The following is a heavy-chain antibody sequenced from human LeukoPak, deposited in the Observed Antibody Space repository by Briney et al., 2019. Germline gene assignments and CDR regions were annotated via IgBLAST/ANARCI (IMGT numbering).Heavy chain of an antibody. D-gene: IGHD1-26*01. CDR1: GFTFSSHG. Sequence: GGSLRLSCAASGFTFSSHGMSWVRQAPGKGLEWVSTISGSGGNTYYADSVKGRCTISRDNSKNTLYLQMNSLRAEDTAVYYCAEDIVGAPPTGDYFDYWGQGTLVTVSS. V-gene: IGHV3-23*01. CDR2: ISGSGGNT. J-gene: IGHJ4*02. CDR3: AEDIVGAPPTGDYFDY.